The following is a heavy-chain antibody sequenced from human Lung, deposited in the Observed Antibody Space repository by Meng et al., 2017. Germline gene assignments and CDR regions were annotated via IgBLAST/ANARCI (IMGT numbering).Heavy chain of an antibody. J-gene: IGHJ4*02. Sequence: QLQVQESGPRLVKPADTLSLTCAVSGGSISSGNWGSWVRQPPGKGVEWIGEISHSGNTNYSPSFRGRVTMSVGRSRDQFSLELNSVTAADTAVYFCARNGAYCLHSWGQGTLVTVSS. V-gene: IGHV4-4*01. D-gene: IGHD4-17*01. CDR3: ARNGAYCLHS. CDR2: ISHSGNT. CDR1: GGSISSGNW.